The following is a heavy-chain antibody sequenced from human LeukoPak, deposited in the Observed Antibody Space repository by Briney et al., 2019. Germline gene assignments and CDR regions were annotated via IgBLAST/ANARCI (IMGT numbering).Heavy chain of an antibody. CDR2: IYYSGST. CDR3: ARDPGYCSSTSCYAGAFDI. V-gene: IGHV4-59*01. J-gene: IGHJ3*02. CDR1: GGSISSYY. D-gene: IGHD2-2*01. Sequence: SETLSLTCTVSGGSISSYYWSWIRQPPGKGLEWIGYIYYSGSTNYNPSLKSRVTISVDTSKNQFSLKLSSVTAADTAVYYCARDPGYCSSTSCYAGAFDIWGQGQWSPSLQ.